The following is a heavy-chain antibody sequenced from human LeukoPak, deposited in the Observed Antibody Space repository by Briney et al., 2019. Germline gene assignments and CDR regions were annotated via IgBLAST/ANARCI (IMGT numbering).Heavy chain of an antibody. Sequence: GGSLRLSCAASGFTFSTFAMIWVRQPPGKGLEWVSSISGSSSYIYYVDSVKGRFTISRDNARNSLYLQMNSLRAEDTAVYYCARVTYDRSGYYYGYWGQGTLVTVSS. CDR2: ISGSSSYI. V-gene: IGHV3-21*01. CDR1: GFTFSTFA. CDR3: ARVTYDRSGYYYGY. D-gene: IGHD3-22*01. J-gene: IGHJ4*02.